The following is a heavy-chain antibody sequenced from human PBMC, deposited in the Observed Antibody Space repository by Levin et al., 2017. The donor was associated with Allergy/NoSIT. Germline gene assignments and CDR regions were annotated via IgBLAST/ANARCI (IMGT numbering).Heavy chain of an antibody. CDR3: ARGGPVTEPGYSGYYYYFGMDV. CDR2: IIPIFGTA. D-gene: IGHD3-9*01. Sequence: ASVKVSCKASGGTFSSYAISWVRQAPGQGLEWMGGIIPIFGTANYAQKLQGRVTNTADKSTRTAYMALRSLRSEHTAVYSCARGGPVTEPGYSGYYYYFGMDVWGQGTTVTVSS. CDR1: GGTFSSYA. V-gene: IGHV1-69*06. J-gene: IGHJ6*02.